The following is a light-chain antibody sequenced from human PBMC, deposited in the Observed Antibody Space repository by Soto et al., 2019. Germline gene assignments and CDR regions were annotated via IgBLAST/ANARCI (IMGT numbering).Light chain of an antibody. CDR2: GAS. V-gene: IGKV3-20*01. J-gene: IGKJ5*01. Sequence: EVVLTQSPGTLSLSPVERATLSCMASQSVTGSYLAWYQQKPGQPPRLLIYGASSRATGIPDRFSGSGSGTDFTLTISRLEPEDFAVFYCQHYDSLPITFGQGTRLEIK. CDR3: QHYDSLPIT. CDR1: QSVTGSY.